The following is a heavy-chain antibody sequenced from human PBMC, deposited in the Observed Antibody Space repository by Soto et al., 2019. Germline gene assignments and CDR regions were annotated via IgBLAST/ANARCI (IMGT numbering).Heavy chain of an antibody. CDR1: GASISSSY. Sequence: ETLSLTCTVSGASISSSYWSWIRQSPERGLEWIAYVYHTGATNYNPSLKSRVTISLDTSKGQFSLNLTSLATADTAVYFCARGGNRYSNVASGVGGFDYWGQGSLVTVSS. CDR2: VYHTGAT. D-gene: IGHD5-12*01. V-gene: IGHV4-59*01. CDR3: ARGGNRYSNVASGVGGFDY. J-gene: IGHJ4*02.